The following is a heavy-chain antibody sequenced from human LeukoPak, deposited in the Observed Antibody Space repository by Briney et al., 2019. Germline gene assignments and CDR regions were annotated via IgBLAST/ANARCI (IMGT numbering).Heavy chain of an antibody. Sequence: SETLSLTCAVYGGSFSGYYWSWIRQPPGKGLEWIGYIYHSGSTYYNPSLKSRVTISVDTSKNQFSLKLSSVTAADTAVYYCARSRGQLWSSPLGYWGQGTLVTVSS. J-gene: IGHJ4*02. CDR2: IYHSGST. V-gene: IGHV4-34*01. CDR1: GGSFSGYY. D-gene: IGHD5-18*01. CDR3: ARSRGQLWSSPLGY.